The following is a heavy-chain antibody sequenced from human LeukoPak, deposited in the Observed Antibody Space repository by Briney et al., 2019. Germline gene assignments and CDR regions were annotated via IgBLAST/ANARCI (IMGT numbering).Heavy chain of an antibody. V-gene: IGHV3-74*01. CDR3: TRSGGDAFDI. CDR2: INSDGSSI. CDR1: GFTFNSYW. Sequence: GGSLRLSCAASGFTFNSYWMHWVRQAPGKGLVWVSRINSDGSSISYADSVKGRFTISRDNAKNTLYLQMNSLRVGDTAVYYCTRSGGDAFDIWGQGTMVTVSS. J-gene: IGHJ3*02. D-gene: IGHD1-26*01.